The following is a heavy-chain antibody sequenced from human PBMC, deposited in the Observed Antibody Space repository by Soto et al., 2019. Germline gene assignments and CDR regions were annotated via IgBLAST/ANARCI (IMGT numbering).Heavy chain of an antibody. Sequence: EVQLVESGGGLVQPGGSLRLSCAASGFIFSSYSMNWVRQAPGKGLEWVSYISSSSDTIYYADSVKGRFTISRDNAKNSLYLQMNSLRAEDTAVYYCARDPRYCSGGSCYSSYYYYYLDVWGIGTTVTVSS. CDR3: ARDPRYCSGGSCYSSYYYYYLDV. CDR2: ISSSSDTI. D-gene: IGHD2-15*01. V-gene: IGHV3-48*01. J-gene: IGHJ6*03. CDR1: GFIFSSYS.